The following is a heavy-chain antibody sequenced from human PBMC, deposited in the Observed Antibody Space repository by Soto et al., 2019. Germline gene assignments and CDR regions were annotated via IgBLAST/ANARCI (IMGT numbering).Heavy chain of an antibody. CDR2: VYYSGGT. D-gene: IGHD2-2*01. J-gene: IGHJ3*02. CDR3: AREYHVNGAFDI. Sequence: ASETLSLTCTVSGGSVSSGTYSWSWIRQPPGKGLDWIGYVYYSGGTNYNPSLKSRVTISVDTSKNQFSLKLSSVTAADTAVYYCAREYHVNGAFDIWGQGTMVTVSS. CDR1: GGSVSSGTYS. V-gene: IGHV4-61*01.